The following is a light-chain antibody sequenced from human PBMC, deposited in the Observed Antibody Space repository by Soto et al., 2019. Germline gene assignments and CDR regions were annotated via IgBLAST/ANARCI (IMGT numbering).Light chain of an antibody. CDR3: QQYGSSTWT. J-gene: IGKJ1*01. CDR1: QSVSSSY. CDR2: AAS. Sequence: EIVLTQSPDTLSLSPGERATLSCRASQSVSSSYLAWYQQKPGQAPRLLIYAASKRATGIPDRFSGRGSGTDFTLTISRLEPEDFAVYSCQQYGSSTWTFGQGTKVEIK. V-gene: IGKV3-20*01.